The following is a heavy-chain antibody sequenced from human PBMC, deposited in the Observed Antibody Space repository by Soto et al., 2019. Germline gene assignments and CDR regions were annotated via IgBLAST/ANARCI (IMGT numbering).Heavy chain of an antibody. CDR3: AHGCVQLLSTFHYFDS. D-gene: IGHD4-4*01. Sequence: GSGPTLVNPTQTLTLTCNFSGFSLNGNGVGVGWIRQPPGKALEWLALIYWAGDLRYSPALKSRLTITQDPSKDQVVLTMTNMDPTDSGTYYCAHGCVQLLSTFHYFDSWGQGIRVTVSS. V-gene: IGHV2-5*02. CDR1: GFSLNGNGVG. J-gene: IGHJ4*02. CDR2: IYWAGDL.